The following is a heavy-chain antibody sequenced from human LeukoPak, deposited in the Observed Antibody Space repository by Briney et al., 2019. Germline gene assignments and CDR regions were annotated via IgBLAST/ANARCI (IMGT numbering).Heavy chain of an antibody. CDR3: TRGPQAGSTVEELDY. CDR1: GYIFTSYD. CDR2: MNPNSGNT. V-gene: IGHV1-8*02. J-gene: IGHJ4*02. Sequence: ASVKVSCKASGYIFTSYDMNWVRQAPGQGLEWMGWMNPNSGNTGYAQKFQGKVTMTRSTSINTAYMELSSLTSEDTAVYYCTRGPQAGSTVEELDYWGQGTLVTVSS. D-gene: IGHD4-17*01.